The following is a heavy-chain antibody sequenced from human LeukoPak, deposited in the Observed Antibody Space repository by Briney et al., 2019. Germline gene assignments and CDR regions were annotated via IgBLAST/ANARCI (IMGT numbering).Heavy chain of an antibody. V-gene: IGHV3-7*01. J-gene: IGHJ4*02. Sequence: RGSLRLSCVAAGFTFSTYWISWVRQAPGKGLEWVANIEQDGSDKNYVDSVRGRYTISRDNAKNSLNLQMDGLRAEDTAVYYCARETLAGTNYTDYWGQGTLVTVSS. CDR3: ARETLAGTNYTDY. CDR2: IEQDGSDK. D-gene: IGHD6-19*01. CDR1: GFTFSTYW.